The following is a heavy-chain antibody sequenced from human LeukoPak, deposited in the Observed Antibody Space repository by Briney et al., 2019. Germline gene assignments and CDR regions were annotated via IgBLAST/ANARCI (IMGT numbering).Heavy chain of an antibody. D-gene: IGHD1-26*01. CDR2: IKSKTDGGTT. Sequence: GGSLGLSRGASGFTFSNAWMSWVRQAPGKGLEWVGRIKSKTDGGTTDYAAPVKGRFTISRDDSKNTLYLQMNSLKTEDTAVYYCSTDKLREGGADFAPFDYWGQGTLVTVSS. V-gene: IGHV3-15*01. J-gene: IGHJ4*02. CDR3: STDKLREGGADFAPFDY. CDR1: GFTFSNAW.